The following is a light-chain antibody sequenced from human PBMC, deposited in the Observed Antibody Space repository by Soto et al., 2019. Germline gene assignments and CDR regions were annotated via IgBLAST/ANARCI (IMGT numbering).Light chain of an antibody. CDR3: SSYTSSSTHV. Sequence: QSALTQPASVSGSPGQSITITCTGTSSDVGAYTFVSWYQQHPDKVPKLMIFDVSRRPSGVSDRFSGSKSGNTASLTISGLQPEDEADYYCSSYTSSSTHVFGSGTKLTVL. CDR2: DVS. J-gene: IGLJ1*01. V-gene: IGLV2-14*03. CDR1: SSDVGAYTF.